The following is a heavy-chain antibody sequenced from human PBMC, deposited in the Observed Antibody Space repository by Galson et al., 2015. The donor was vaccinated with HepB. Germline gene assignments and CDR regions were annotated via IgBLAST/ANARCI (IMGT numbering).Heavy chain of an antibody. D-gene: IGHD5-12*01. Sequence: SLRLSCAASGFTFSNYGMHWVRQAPGKGLEWVAFIRYDGSNEYYADSVKGRFTISRDNSKNTLYLQMNSLRAEDTAVYYCARARGYSGYDLRRMAFDIWGQGTMVTVSS. J-gene: IGHJ3*02. CDR2: IRYDGSNE. CDR1: GFTFSNYG. V-gene: IGHV3-30*02. CDR3: ARARGYSGYDLRRMAFDI.